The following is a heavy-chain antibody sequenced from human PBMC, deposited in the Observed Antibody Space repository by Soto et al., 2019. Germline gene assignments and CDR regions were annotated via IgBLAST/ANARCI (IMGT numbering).Heavy chain of an antibody. V-gene: IGHV1-18*01. D-gene: IGHD3-3*01. CDR3: ASSVTGYDFWSGYSSSIYFQH. CDR2: ISAYNGNT. J-gene: IGHJ1*01. CDR1: GYTFTSYG. Sequence: ASVKVSCKASGYTFTSYGISWVRQAPGQGLEWMGWISAYNGNTNYAQKLQGRVTMTTDTSTSTAYMELRSLRSDDTAVYYCASSVTGYDFWSGYSSSIYFQHWGQGTLVTVSS.